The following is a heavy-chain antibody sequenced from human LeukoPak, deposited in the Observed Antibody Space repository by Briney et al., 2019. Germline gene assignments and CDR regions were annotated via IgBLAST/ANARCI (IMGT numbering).Heavy chain of an antibody. J-gene: IGHJ3*02. D-gene: IGHD3/OR15-3a*01. CDR2: ISSSGGST. CDR3: AKDYTRSWTGRGFDI. V-gene: IGHV3-23*01. Sequence: QPGGTLRLSCAASGFTFSTYGLTWVRQAPGKGLEWVSTISSSGGSTYYADSVKGRFTISRDNSKNTLYLQMNSLRAEDTAVYCAKDYTRSWTGRGFDIWGQGTMITVSS. CDR1: GFTFSTYG.